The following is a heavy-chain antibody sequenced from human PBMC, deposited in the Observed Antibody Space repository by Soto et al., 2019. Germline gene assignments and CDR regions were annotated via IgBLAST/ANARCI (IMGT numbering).Heavy chain of an antibody. J-gene: IGHJ4*02. CDR2: ISYDGSSK. D-gene: IGHD6-19*01. V-gene: IGHV3-30*04. Sequence: QVQLVESGGGVVQPGRSLRLSCAASGFTFSSYVMHWVRQAPGKGLEWVAVISYDGSSKYYADSVKGRFTVSRDNSKNALYLEMNSLRSEDTAGYYCVRTSAWYMMVDFWGQGTLVTVSS. CDR1: GFTFSSYV. CDR3: VRTSAWYMMVDF.